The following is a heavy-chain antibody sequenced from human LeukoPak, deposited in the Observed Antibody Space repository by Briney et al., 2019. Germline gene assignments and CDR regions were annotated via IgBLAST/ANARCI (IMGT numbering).Heavy chain of an antibody. Sequence: GGSLRLSCAASGFTFSSYAMHWVRQAPGKGLEWVAVISYDGSNKYYADSVKGRFTISRDNSKNTLYLQVNSLRAEDTAVYYCAREGIDYWGQGTLVTVSS. D-gene: IGHD6-13*01. CDR1: GFTFSSYA. CDR2: ISYDGSNK. J-gene: IGHJ4*02. V-gene: IGHV3-30-3*01. CDR3: AREGIDY.